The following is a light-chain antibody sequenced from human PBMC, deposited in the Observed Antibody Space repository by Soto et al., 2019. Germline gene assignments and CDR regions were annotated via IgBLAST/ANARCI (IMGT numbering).Light chain of an antibody. CDR1: NSNIGSNT. CDR2: SNN. CDR3: AACDDSLNGPV. Sequence: QSVLTQPPSASGTPGQTVTISCSGSNSNIGSNTVNWYQQLPGTAPKLLIYSNNQRPSGVPDRFSGSNSGTSASLAISGLQSEDETDYYCAACDDSLNGPVFGGGTKLTVL. V-gene: IGLV1-44*01. J-gene: IGLJ2*01.